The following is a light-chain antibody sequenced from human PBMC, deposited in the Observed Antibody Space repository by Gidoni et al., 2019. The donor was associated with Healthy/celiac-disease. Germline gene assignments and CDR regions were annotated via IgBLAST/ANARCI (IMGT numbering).Light chain of an antibody. CDR1: QSVLYSSNNKNY. CDR2: WAS. Sequence: DIVMTLSPDSLAVSLGERATINCKSSQSVLYSSNNKNYLAWYQQKPGQPPKRLIYWASTREDGVPDRFSGSGSGTDFTLTIRSLQAEDVEVYYCQQYYSTPWTFGQGTKVEIK. CDR3: QQYYSTPWT. J-gene: IGKJ1*01. V-gene: IGKV4-1*01.